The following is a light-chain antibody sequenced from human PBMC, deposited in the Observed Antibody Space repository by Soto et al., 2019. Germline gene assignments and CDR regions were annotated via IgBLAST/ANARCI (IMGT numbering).Light chain of an antibody. CDR1: SSDIGSYDH. CDR2: AVS. CDR3: ISYTNRQSDV. Sequence: SVLTQPASVSGSPGQSITISCSGTSSDIGSYDHVAWYQQFPGKSPKLMIYAVSDRPSGVSDRFSGSKSGITASLTISGLQTEDEADYYCISYTNRQSDVFGLALKVTV. J-gene: IGLJ1*01. V-gene: IGLV2-14*01.